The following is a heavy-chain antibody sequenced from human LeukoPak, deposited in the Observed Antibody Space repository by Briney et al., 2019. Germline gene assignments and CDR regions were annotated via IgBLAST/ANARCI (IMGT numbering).Heavy chain of an antibody. J-gene: IGHJ4*02. V-gene: IGHV3-48*04. D-gene: IGHD3-16*02. CDR2: ISTSSTTI. CDR3: ARESRLRLGELSSLDY. Sequence: GSLRLSCAASGFTFSTYSLNWVRQAPGKGLEWISYISTSSTTIYYADSVKGRFTISRDNAKNSLFLQMNSLRAEDTAVYYCARESRLRLGELSSLDYWGQGTLVTVSS. CDR1: GFTFSTYS.